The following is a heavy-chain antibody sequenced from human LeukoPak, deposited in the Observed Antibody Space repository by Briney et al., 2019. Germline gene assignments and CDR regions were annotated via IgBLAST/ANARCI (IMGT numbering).Heavy chain of an antibody. CDR3: ASSSSSRFDY. CDR2: IYYSGST. Sequence: SETLSLTCTVSGGSISSYYWSWIRQPPGKGLEWIGYIYYSGSTNYNPSLKSRVTISVDTSKNQFSLKLSSVTAADPAVYYCASSSSSRFDYWGQGTLVTVSS. J-gene: IGHJ4*02. V-gene: IGHV4-59*01. CDR1: GGSISSYY. D-gene: IGHD6-6*01.